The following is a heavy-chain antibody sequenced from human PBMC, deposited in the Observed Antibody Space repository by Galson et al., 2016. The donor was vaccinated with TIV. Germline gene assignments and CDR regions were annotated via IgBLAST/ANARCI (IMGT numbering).Heavy chain of an antibody. V-gene: IGHV3-23*01. CDR1: GFTVSRYA. CDR2: ITNNNGKT. CDR3: ARDPNGDWIGAFDF. J-gene: IGHJ3*01. Sequence: SLRLSCAASGFTVSRYAMSWVRQAPGKGLEWLASITNNNGKTYFADSVKGRFTISRDNSRNTLFLQMSSLTVEDTAVYFCARDPNGDWIGAFDFWGRGIMVTVSS. D-gene: IGHD4-17*01.